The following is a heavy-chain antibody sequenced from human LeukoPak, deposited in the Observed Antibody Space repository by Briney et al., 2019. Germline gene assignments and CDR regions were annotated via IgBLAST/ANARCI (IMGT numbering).Heavy chain of an antibody. V-gene: IGHV5-51*01. Sequence: GESLKISCKGSGYSFTSYWIGWVRQMPGKGLDWMGIIYPGDSDTSYSPSFQGQVTISADKSINTAYLQWSSLKASDTALYYCARHVVMATGRYLDYWGQGTLVTVSS. CDR1: GYSFTSYW. CDR3: ARHVVMATGRYLDY. CDR2: IYPGDSDT. J-gene: IGHJ4*02. D-gene: IGHD3-16*01.